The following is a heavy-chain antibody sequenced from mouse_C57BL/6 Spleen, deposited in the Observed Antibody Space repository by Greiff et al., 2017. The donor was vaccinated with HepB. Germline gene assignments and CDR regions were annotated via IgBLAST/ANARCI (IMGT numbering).Heavy chain of an antibody. Sequence: VQLQQPGAELVKPGASVKLSCKASGYTFTSYWMQWVKQRPGQGLEWIGEIDPSDSYTNYNQKFKGKATVTIDTSSSTADMQLSSLTSEDSAVYYCARKDYGSYFDYWGQGTTLTVSS. J-gene: IGHJ2*01. D-gene: IGHD1-1*01. V-gene: IGHV1-50*01. CDR2: IDPSDSYT. CDR3: ARKDYGSYFDY. CDR1: GYTFTSYW.